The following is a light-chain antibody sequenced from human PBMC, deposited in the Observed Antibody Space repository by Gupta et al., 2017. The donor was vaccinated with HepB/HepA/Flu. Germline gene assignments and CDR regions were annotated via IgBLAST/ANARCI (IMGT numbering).Light chain of an antibody. J-gene: IGLJ3*02. CDR1: SGSVSPSDY. CDR2: NTK. V-gene: IGLV8-61*01. Sequence: QTVVTQEPSFSVSPGGTVTLTCALSSGSVSPSDYPSWYQQTPGQAPRTLIYNTKTRSSGVPDRFSGSILGNKAALTITGAQADDESDYYCVLYMGRGIWVFGGGTKLTVL. CDR3: VLYMGRGIWV.